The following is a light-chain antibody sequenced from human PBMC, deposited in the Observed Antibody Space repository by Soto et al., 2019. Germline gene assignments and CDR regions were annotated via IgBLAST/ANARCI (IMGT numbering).Light chain of an antibody. CDR1: QDISSY. CDR3: QQSYSTPIT. V-gene: IGKV1-39*01. CDR2: AAS. Sequence: DIQMTQSPSSLSASVGDRVTITCQASQDISSYLNWYQQKPGKAPKLLIYAASSLQSGGPSRFSGSGSGTDFTLTISSLQPEDFATYYCQQSYSTPITFGQGTRLEIK. J-gene: IGKJ5*01.